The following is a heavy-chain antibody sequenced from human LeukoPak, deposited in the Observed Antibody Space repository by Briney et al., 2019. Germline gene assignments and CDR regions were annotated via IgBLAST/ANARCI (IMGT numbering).Heavy chain of an antibody. CDR3: AKVSDYDILTGYYPYPPDY. V-gene: IGHV3-30*02. Sequence: PGGSLRLSCAASGFTFSSYGMHWVRQAPGKGLEWVAFIRYDGSNKYYADSVKGRFTISRDNSKNTLYLQMNSLRAEDTAVYYCAKVSDYDILTGYYPYPPDYWGQGTLVTVSS. J-gene: IGHJ4*02. CDR2: IRYDGSNK. CDR1: GFTFSSYG. D-gene: IGHD3-9*01.